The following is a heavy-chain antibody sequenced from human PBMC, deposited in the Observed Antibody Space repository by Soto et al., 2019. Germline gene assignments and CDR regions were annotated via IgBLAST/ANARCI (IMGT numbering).Heavy chain of an antibody. V-gene: IGHV1-18*01. J-gene: IGHJ4*02. CDR3: ARGRYGDY. CDR2: ISAHNGNT. Sequence: QVHLVQSGAEVKKPGASVKVSCKGSGYAFTTYGITWVRQAPGQGLEWMGWISAHNGNTNYAQKLQGRVTVTRDTATSAAYMELRSLRSDDTAVYYCARGRYGDYWGQGALVTVSS. D-gene: IGHD1-1*01. CDR1: GYAFTTYG.